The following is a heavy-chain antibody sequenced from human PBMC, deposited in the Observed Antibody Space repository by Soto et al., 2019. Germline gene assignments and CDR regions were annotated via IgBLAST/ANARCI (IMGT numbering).Heavy chain of an antibody. CDR2: ISYDGSNK. CDR3: AKGRRGYSTRGPFDY. CDR1: GFTFSSYG. J-gene: IGHJ4*02. D-gene: IGHD3-22*01. V-gene: IGHV3-30*18. Sequence: QVQLVESGGGVVQPGRSLRLSCAASGFTFSSYGMHWVRQAPGKGLEWVAVISYDGSNKYYADSVKGRFTTSRDNSKNTLYLKMNSLRAEDTAMYYCAKGRRGYSTRGPFDYWGQGTLVTVSS.